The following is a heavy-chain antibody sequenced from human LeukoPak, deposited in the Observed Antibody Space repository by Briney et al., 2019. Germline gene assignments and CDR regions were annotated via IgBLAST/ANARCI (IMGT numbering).Heavy chain of an antibody. CDR2: ISAYNGNT. D-gene: IGHD6-19*01. V-gene: IGHV1-18*01. Sequence: ASVKVSCKASGYTFTSYGISWLRQAPGQGLEGMGWISAYNGNTNYAQKLQGRVTMTTDTSTRRAYMELRSLRSDDTAVYYCRSGWYGSGTDYWGQGTLVTVSS. CDR1: GYTFTSYG. CDR3: RSGWYGSGTDY. J-gene: IGHJ4*02.